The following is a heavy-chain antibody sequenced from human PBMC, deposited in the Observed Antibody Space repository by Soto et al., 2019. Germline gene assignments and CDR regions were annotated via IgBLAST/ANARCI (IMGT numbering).Heavy chain of an antibody. CDR2: ISGSGGST. CDR3: ANSLRYFDWLWDFDY. J-gene: IGHJ4*02. CDR1: GFTFSSYA. D-gene: IGHD3-9*01. Sequence: EVQLLESGGGLVQPGGSLRLSCAASGFTFSSYAMSWVRQAPGKGLEWVSAISGSGGSTYYADSVKGRFTISRDNSKNTLYLQMNSLRAEDTAVYYCANSLRYFDWLWDFDYWGQGTLVTVSS. V-gene: IGHV3-23*01.